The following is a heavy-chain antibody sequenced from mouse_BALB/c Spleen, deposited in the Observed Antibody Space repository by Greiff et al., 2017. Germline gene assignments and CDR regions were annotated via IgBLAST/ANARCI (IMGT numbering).Heavy chain of an antibody. CDR3: SRNGGYDADWFAD. D-gene: IGHD2-2*01. CDR1: GFSLTSYG. Sequence: VQLQESGPGLVQPSQSLSITCTVSGFSLTSYGVHWVRQSPGKGLEWLGVIWSGGSTDYNAAFISRLSISKDNSKSQVFFKMNSPQANDTAIYYCSRNGGYDADWFADWGQGTLVTVSA. CDR2: IWSGGST. V-gene: IGHV2-2*02. J-gene: IGHJ3*01.